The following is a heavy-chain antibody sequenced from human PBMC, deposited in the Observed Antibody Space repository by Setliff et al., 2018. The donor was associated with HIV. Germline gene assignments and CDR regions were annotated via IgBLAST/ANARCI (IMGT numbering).Heavy chain of an antibody. V-gene: IGHV3-30-3*01. D-gene: IGHD2-8*01. CDR2: ISFDGINK. CDR3: VRDDSNGPNSLDP. CDR1: GFTFSTYA. Sequence: RLSCAASGFTFSTYAMHWVRQAPGKGLEWLAVISFDGINKYYGDSVKGRFTISRDNSKDTLYLDLNSLRSEDTAVYYCVRDDSNGPNSLDPWGQGTLVTVSS. J-gene: IGHJ5*02.